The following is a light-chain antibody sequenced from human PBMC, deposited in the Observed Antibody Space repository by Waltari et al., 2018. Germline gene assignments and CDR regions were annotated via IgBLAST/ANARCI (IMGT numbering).Light chain of an antibody. CDR1: QSVRRY. J-gene: IGKJ1*01. CDR2: GAS. V-gene: IGKV3-20*01. CDR3: QNHERLPAM. Sequence: EIVLTQSPGTLSLSPGARATLSCRASQSVRRYLAWYQQKPGQAPRLLIYGASSRATGIPDRFMGSGSGTDFSLTISRLEPEDFAVYYCQNHERLPAMFGQGTKVEIK.